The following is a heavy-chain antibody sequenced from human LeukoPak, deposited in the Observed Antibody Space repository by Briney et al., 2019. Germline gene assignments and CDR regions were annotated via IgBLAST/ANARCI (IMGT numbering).Heavy chain of an antibody. Sequence: GEPLKISCKGSGYSFTTYWIGWVRQMPGKGLEWMGIIYPGDSDTRYSPSFQGQVTISADKSISTAYLQWSSLKPSDTAMYYCARAPGYSYGKFDYWGQGTLVTVSS. D-gene: IGHD5-18*01. V-gene: IGHV5-51*01. CDR1: GYSFTTYW. CDR3: ARAPGYSYGKFDY. J-gene: IGHJ4*02. CDR2: IYPGDSDT.